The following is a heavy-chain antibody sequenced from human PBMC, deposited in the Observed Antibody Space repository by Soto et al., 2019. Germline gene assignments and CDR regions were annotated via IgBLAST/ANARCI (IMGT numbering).Heavy chain of an antibody. V-gene: IGHV5-51*01. CDR3: ARHGIMVMTPSSSQSYHAFDV. CDR2: IYPGDSDT. D-gene: IGHD2-21*02. CDR1: GYKFSNYW. J-gene: IGHJ6*02. Sequence: EVQLVQSGAEVKKPGESLKISCKASGYKFSNYWIAWVRQTPGKGLEMMGIIYPGDSDTRYTPSFQGQVTISADKSSSTAYLQWSSLEASDTAVYFCARHGIMVMTPSSSQSYHAFDVWGQGTTINIS.